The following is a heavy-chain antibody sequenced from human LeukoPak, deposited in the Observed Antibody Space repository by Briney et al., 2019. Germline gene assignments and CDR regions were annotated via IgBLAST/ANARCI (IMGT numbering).Heavy chain of an antibody. D-gene: IGHD3-9*01. CDR3: AKSRYDWLPYVDY. Sequence: QPGGSLRLSCAASGFTFSSYGMSWVRQAPGEGLEWVSAISGSGTSTYYADSVKGRFTISRDNSKNTLYLQMTSLRAEDTAVFYCAKSRYDWLPYVDYWGQGTLVTVSS. CDR2: ISGSGTST. J-gene: IGHJ4*02. CDR1: GFTFSSYG. V-gene: IGHV3-23*01.